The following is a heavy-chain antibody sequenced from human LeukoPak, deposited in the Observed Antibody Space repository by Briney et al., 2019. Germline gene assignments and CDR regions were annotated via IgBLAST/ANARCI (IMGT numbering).Heavy chain of an antibody. D-gene: IGHD4-17*01. J-gene: IGHJ4*02. CDR1: GYTFSSYA. V-gene: IGHV3-30*04. CDR3: ARDLHGDYYFDY. Sequence: GGCLRLSCAASGYTFSSYAMHWVRQAPGKGLEWVAVVSYDGSNKYYADSVKGRFTISRDNTKNTLYLQMNSLRAEDTAVYYCARDLHGDYYFDYWGQGTLVTVSS. CDR2: VSYDGSNK.